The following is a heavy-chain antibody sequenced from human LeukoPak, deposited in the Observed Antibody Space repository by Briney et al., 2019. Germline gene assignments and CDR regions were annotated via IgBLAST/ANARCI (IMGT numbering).Heavy chain of an antibody. Sequence: PGGSLRLSCAASGFTFTSYWMHWVRQAPGKGLVWVSRVNSDGSSTTYADSVKGRFTISRDNAKNTLYLQMNSLRAEDTAVYYCARGRYYGMDVWGQGTTDTVSS. CDR2: VNSDGSST. V-gene: IGHV3-74*01. J-gene: IGHJ6*02. CDR1: GFTFTSYW. CDR3: ARGRYYGMDV.